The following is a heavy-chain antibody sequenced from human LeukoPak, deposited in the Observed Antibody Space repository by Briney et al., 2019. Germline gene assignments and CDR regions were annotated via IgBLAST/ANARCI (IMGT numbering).Heavy chain of an antibody. CDR3: AKVRVVFNWNYAYYFDY. CDR1: GFTFSSYA. Sequence: GGSLRLSCAASGFTFSSYAMHWVRQAPGKGLEWVALISYDGSNKYFADSVKGRFTISRDNSKNTLYLQMNSLRGGDTAVYYCAKVRVVFNWNYAYYFDYWGQGTLVTVSS. V-gene: IGHV3-30*04. D-gene: IGHD1-7*01. CDR2: ISYDGSNK. J-gene: IGHJ4*02.